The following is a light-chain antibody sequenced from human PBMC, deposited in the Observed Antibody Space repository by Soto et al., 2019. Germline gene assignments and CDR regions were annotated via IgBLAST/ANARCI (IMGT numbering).Light chain of an antibody. Sequence: DIQMTQSPSTLSASVGDRVTITCRASQSISSWLAWYQQKPGKAPKFLIYDASTVESGVPSRFSGSGSGTEFTLTISDLQPDDFATYYCQQYHNYPRTFGQGTKVDIK. CDR3: QQYHNYPRT. J-gene: IGKJ1*01. CDR2: DAS. V-gene: IGKV1-5*01. CDR1: QSISSW.